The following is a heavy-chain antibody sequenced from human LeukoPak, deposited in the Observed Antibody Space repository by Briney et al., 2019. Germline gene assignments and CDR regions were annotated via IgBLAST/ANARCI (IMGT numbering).Heavy chain of an antibody. CDR1: GGSFSGYY. V-gene: IGHV4-59*12. CDR3: ARGEYDFWSGTIFRF. J-gene: IGHJ4*02. Sequence: ASETLSLTCAVYGGSFSGYYWSWIRQPPGKGLEWIGYIYYSGSTNYNPSLKSRVTISVDTSKNQFSLKLSSVTAADTAVYYCARGEYDFWSGTIFRFWGQGTLVTVSS. CDR2: IYYSGST. D-gene: IGHD3-3*01.